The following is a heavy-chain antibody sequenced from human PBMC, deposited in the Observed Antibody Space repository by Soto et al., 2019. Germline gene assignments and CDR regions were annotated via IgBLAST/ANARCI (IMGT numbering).Heavy chain of an antibody. J-gene: IGHJ6*01. D-gene: IGHD5-12*01. CDR1: GFTFGSFD. CDR2: INNRGGGITT. CDR3: ARDKNPIDGYMRYYYYDMDV. Sequence: VGSPRVSSSASGFTFGSFDMIWVLHAPWNLLEWGAYINNRGGGITTYYADSVNGRFNISRDNTKNTLYLQMNRLTAEDTAIYYCARDKNPIDGYMRYYYYDMDVWGQGITVTVSS. V-gene: IGHV3-48*03.